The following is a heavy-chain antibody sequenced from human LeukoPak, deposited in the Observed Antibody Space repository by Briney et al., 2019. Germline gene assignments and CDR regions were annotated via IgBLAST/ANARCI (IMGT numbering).Heavy chain of an antibody. Sequence: GGSLRLSCATSGFSLSGHWMNWVRQPPGKGLEWVANIKAGGSEKYYVDSVKGRFTISRDDAKRTVDLQMDNLRTEDTAVYYCAYRNNFEYWGEGTLVTVSS. J-gene: IGHJ4*02. CDR2: IKAGGSEK. CDR3: AYRNNFEY. V-gene: IGHV3-7*05. D-gene: IGHD1-26*01. CDR1: GFSLSGHW.